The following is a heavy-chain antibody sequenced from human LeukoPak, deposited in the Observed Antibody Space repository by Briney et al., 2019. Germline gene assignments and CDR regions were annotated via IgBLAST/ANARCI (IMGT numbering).Heavy chain of an antibody. V-gene: IGHV3-9*03. CDR3: AKDRGVFGYNRCFDY. CDR2: ISWNSGSM. Sequence: GGSLRLSCAASGFTFDDYAMHWVRQAPGKGLEWVSGISWNSGSMAYADSVKGRFTISRDNAKNSLYLQMNSLRAEDMALYYCAKDRGVFGYNRCFDYWGQGTLVTVSS. CDR1: GFTFDDYA. J-gene: IGHJ4*02. D-gene: IGHD5-24*01.